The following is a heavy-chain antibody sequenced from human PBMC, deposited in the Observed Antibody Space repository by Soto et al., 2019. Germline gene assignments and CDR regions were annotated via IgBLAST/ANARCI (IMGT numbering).Heavy chain of an antibody. CDR1: GGSISSSSYY. CDR3: ARTYPGAAFDY. CDR2: IYYSGST. Sequence: SETLSLTCTVSGGSISSSSYYWGWIRQPPGKGLEWIGSIYYSGSTYYNPSLKSRVTISVDTSKNQFSLKLSSVTAADTAVYYCARTYPGAAFDYWGQGTLVTVSS. D-gene: IGHD3-10*01. J-gene: IGHJ4*02. V-gene: IGHV4-39*01.